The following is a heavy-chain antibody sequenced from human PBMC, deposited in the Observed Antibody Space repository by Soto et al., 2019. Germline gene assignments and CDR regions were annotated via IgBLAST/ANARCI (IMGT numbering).Heavy chain of an antibody. V-gene: IGHV1-69*13. J-gene: IGHJ5*02. D-gene: IGHD4-4*01. CDR3: ARDPSTINKLIGVWFDP. CDR1: GDTFGRFT. Sequence: SVKVSCKASGDTFGRFTINWVRQAPGQGLEWMGGIKPISDITNYAQRFQGRVTFTADASTSTVYLELSSLRSEDTAMYYCARDPSTINKLIGVWFDPWGRGTLVTVSS. CDR2: IKPISDIT.